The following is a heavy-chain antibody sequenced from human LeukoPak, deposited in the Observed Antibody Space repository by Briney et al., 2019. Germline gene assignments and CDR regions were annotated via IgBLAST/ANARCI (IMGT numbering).Heavy chain of an antibody. Sequence: SDTLSLTCAVCGGSFSGYYWSWIRDPPGKGLEWSGEINHSGSTNYKPSLKSRVTISVDTSKNQVSLKLSSVTAADTAVYYCARTVVGRFDYWGQGTLVTVSS. CDR2: INHSGST. D-gene: IGHD4-23*01. J-gene: IGHJ4*02. V-gene: IGHV4-34*01. CDR3: ARTVVGRFDY. CDR1: GGSFSGYY.